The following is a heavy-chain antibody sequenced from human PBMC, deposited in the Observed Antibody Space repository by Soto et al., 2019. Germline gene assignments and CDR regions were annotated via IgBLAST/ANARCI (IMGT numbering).Heavy chain of an antibody. CDR1: GGSISSYY. J-gene: IGHJ4*02. Sequence: SETLSLTCTVSGGSISSYYWSWIRQPPGKGLEWIGYIYYSGSTNYNPSLKSRVTISVDTSKNQFSLKLSSVTAADTAVYYCATYVWGSYRSYDYWGQGTLVTVSS. V-gene: IGHV4-59*01. CDR2: IYYSGST. CDR3: ATYVWGSYRSYDY. D-gene: IGHD3-16*02.